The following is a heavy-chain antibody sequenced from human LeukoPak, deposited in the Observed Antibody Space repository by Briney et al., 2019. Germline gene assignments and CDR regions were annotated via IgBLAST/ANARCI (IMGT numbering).Heavy chain of an antibody. D-gene: IGHD2-2*01. Sequence: PGGSLRLSCVASGFTFSTYGMNWVRQAPGKGLEWVSYISRSITTIYYADSVKGRFTISRDNAENSLYLQMNGLRAEDTAVYYCARDDCSASSCQKRQNWFDPWGQGTLVTVSS. CDR2: ISRSITTI. CDR3: ARDDCSASSCQKRQNWFDP. CDR1: GFTFSTYG. J-gene: IGHJ5*02. V-gene: IGHV3-48*01.